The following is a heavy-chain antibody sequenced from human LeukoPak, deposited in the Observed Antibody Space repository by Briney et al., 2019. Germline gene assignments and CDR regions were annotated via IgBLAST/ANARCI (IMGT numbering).Heavy chain of an antibody. CDR1: GGSISSGGYY. J-gene: IGHJ6*03. Sequence: SQTLSLTCTVSGGSISSGGYYWSWIRQHSGKGLEWIGYIYYSGSTYYNPSLKSRVTISVDTSKNQFSLKLSSVTAADTAVYYCARGAASKNEVYYYYYMDVWGKGTTVTVSS. D-gene: IGHD3-3*02. V-gene: IGHV4-31*03. CDR3: ARGAASKNEVYYYYYMDV. CDR2: IYYSGST.